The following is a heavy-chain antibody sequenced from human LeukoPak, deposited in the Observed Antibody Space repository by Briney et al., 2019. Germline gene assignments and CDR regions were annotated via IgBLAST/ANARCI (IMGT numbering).Heavy chain of an antibody. J-gene: IGHJ4*02. CDR1: GFTFSGYA. CDR3: AKDRSYYDGSGYPLDY. CDR2: ISGSGGTT. D-gene: IGHD3-22*01. Sequence: GGSLRLSCAASGFTFSGYAMSWVRQAPGRGLEWVSVISGSGGTTDYADSVKGRFTISRDNSRNTLYLQMNSLRADDTGVYTCAKDRSYYDGSGYPLDYWGQGTLVTVSS. V-gene: IGHV3-23*01.